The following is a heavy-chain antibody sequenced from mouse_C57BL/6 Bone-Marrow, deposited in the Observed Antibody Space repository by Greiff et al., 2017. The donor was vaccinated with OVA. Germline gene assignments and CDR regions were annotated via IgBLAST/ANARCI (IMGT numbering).Heavy chain of an antibody. V-gene: IGHV1-15*01. CDR2: IDPETGGT. D-gene: IGHD2-3*01. CDR1: GYTFTDYE. Sequence: VQVVESGAELVRPGASVTLSCKASGYTFTDYEMHWVKQTPVHGLEWIGAIDPETGGTAYNQKFKGKAILTADKSSSTAYMELRSLTSEDSAVYYCTRWLLRAMDYWGQGTSVTVSS. CDR3: TRWLLRAMDY. J-gene: IGHJ4*01.